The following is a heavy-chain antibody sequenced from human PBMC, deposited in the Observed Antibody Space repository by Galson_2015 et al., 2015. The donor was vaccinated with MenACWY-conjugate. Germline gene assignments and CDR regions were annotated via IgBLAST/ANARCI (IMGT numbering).Heavy chain of an antibody. D-gene: IGHD3-9*01. Sequence: QSGAEVKKPGESLRISCKGSGYSFTSYWISWVRQMPGKGLEWMGRIDPSDSYTNYSPSFQGHVTISADKSISTAYLQWSSLKASDTAMYYCARQSYDILTGFPPVYYYGMDVWGQGTTVTVSS. CDR1: GYSFTSYW. V-gene: IGHV5-10-1*01. CDR3: ARQSYDILTGFPPVYYYGMDV. J-gene: IGHJ6*02. CDR2: IDPSDSYT.